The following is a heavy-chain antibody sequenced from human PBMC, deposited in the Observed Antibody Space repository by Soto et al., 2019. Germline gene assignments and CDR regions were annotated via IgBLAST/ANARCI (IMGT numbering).Heavy chain of an antibody. CDR1: GGTFSSYA. V-gene: IGHV1-69*13. CDR3: ASKRGYSYGPGKGAFDY. D-gene: IGHD5-18*01. CDR2: IIPIFGTA. J-gene: IGHJ4*02. Sequence: GASVNVSCKASGGTFSSYAISWGRQAPGQGLEWMGGIIPIFGTANYAQKFQGRVTITADESTSTAYMELSSLRSEDTAVYYCASKRGYSYGPGKGAFDYWGQGTLVTVSS.